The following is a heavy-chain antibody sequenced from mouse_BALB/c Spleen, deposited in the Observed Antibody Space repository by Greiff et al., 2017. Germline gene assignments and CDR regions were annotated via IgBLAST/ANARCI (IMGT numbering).Heavy chain of an antibody. D-gene: IGHD2-2*01. Sequence: DVHLVESGGGLVKPGGSLKLSCAASGFAFSSYDMSWVRQTPEKRLEWVAYISSGGGSTYYPDTVKGRFTISRDNAKNTLYLQMSSLKSEDTAMYYCARHWGYDPLFDYWGQGTTLTVSS. CDR3: ARHWGYDPLFDY. CDR1: GFAFSSYD. J-gene: IGHJ2*01. V-gene: IGHV5-12-1*01. CDR2: ISSGGGST.